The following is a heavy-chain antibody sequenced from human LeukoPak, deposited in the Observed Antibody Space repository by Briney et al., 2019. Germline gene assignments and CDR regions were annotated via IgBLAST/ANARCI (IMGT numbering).Heavy chain of an antibody. D-gene: IGHD6-19*01. V-gene: IGHV3-30*03. Sequence: GGSLRLSCVASGFTFSSYGMHWVRQAPGKGLEWVAVISYDGSNKYYADSVKGRFTISRDNSKNTLYLQMNSLRAEDTAVYYCATNRYSSGWTNDYWGQGTLVTVSS. J-gene: IGHJ4*02. CDR1: GFTFSSYG. CDR2: ISYDGSNK. CDR3: ATNRYSSGWTNDY.